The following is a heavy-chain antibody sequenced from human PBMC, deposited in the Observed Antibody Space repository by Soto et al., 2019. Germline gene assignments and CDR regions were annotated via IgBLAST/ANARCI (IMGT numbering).Heavy chain of an antibody. CDR2: IIPIFGTA. CDR1: GGTFRSYA. D-gene: IGHD1-26*01. CDR3: ARGVIGAQESYYYYGMDV. J-gene: IGHJ6*02. V-gene: IGHV1-69*13. Sequence: ASVKVSCKASGGTFRSYAVSWVRQAPGQGLEWMGGIIPIFGTANYAQKFQGRVTITADESTSTAYMELSSLRSEDTAVYYCARGVIGAQESYYYYGMDVWGQGTTVTVSS.